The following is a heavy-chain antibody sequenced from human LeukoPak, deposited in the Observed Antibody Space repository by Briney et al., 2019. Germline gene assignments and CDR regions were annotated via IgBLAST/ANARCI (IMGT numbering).Heavy chain of an antibody. CDR2: IYYSGST. J-gene: IGHJ4*02. V-gene: IGHV4-59*12. D-gene: IGHD3-3*01. Sequence: SETLSLTCTVSGGSISSYYWSWIRQPPGKGLEWIGYIYYSGSTNYNPSLKSRVTISVDTSKNQFSLKLSSVTAADTAVYYCARDVPYYDFWSGYSAFDYWGQGTLVTVSS. CDR3: ARDVPYYDFWSGYSAFDY. CDR1: GGSISSYY.